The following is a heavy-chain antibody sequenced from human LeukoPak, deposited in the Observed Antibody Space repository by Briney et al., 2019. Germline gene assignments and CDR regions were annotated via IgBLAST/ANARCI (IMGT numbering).Heavy chain of an antibody. CDR3: ARVPYSSGWSIDY. CDR2: IKQDGSEK. V-gene: IGHV3-7*01. CDR1: GFTFSSYW. Sequence: PGGSLRLSCAASGFTFSSYWMSWVRQAPGKGLEWVANIKQDGSEKYYVDSAKGRFTISRDNAKNSLYLQMNSLRAEDTAVYYCARVPYSSGWSIDYWGQGTLVTVSS. J-gene: IGHJ4*02. D-gene: IGHD6-19*01.